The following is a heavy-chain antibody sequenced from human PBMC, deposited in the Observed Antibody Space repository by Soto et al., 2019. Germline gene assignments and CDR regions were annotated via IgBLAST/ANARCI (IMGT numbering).Heavy chain of an antibody. CDR1: GGSISSGDYY. D-gene: IGHD3-3*01. J-gene: IGHJ5*02. CDR3: ARWWSGSRKGFDP. CDR2: IYYSGST. Sequence: PSETLSLTCTVSGGSISSGDYYWSWIRQHPGKGLEWIGYIYYSGSTYYNPSLKSRVTISVDTSKNQFSLKLSSVTAADTAVYYCARWWSGSRKGFDPWGQGTLDTVSS. V-gene: IGHV4-31*03.